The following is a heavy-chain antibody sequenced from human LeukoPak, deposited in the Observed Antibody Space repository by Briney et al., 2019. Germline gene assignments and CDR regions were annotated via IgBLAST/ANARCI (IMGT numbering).Heavy chain of an antibody. CDR2: ISWNSGSI. CDR1: GFTFDDYA. D-gene: IGHD3-9*01. J-gene: IGHJ4*02. Sequence: PGGSLRLSCAASGFTFDDYAMHWVRQAPGKGLEWVSGISWNSGSIGYADSVKGRFTISRDNAKNSLYLQMNSLRAEDTALYYCAKDNYPILTGYQGYWGQGTLVTVSS. CDR3: AKDNYPILTGYQGY. V-gene: IGHV3-9*01.